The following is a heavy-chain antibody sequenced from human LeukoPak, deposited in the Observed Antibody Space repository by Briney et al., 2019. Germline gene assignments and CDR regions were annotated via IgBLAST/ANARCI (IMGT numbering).Heavy chain of an antibody. J-gene: IGHJ4*02. V-gene: IGHV1-69*05. CDR2: IIPIFGTA. CDR1: GGTFSSYA. CDR3: ARTWSGYNPRSDY. D-gene: IGHD5-24*01. Sequence: VASVKVSCKASGGTFSSYAISWVRQAPGQGLEWMGGIIPIFGTANYAQKFQGRVTITTDESTSTAYMELSSLRSEDTAVYYCARTWSGYNPRSDYWGQGTLVTVSS.